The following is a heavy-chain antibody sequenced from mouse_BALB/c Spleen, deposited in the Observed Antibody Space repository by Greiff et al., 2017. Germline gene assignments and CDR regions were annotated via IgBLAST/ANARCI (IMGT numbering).Heavy chain of an antibody. CDR1: GYTFTDYN. CDR3: ARSVITTVVATDWYFDV. V-gene: IGHV1S29*02. CDR2: IYPYNGGT. Sequence: VQLQQSGPELVKPGASVKISCKASGYTFTDYNMHWVKQSHGKSLEWIGYIYPYNGGTGYNQKFKSKATLTVDNSSSTAYMELRSLTSEDSAVYYCARSVITTVVATDWYFDVWGAGTTVTVSS. J-gene: IGHJ1*01. D-gene: IGHD1-1*01.